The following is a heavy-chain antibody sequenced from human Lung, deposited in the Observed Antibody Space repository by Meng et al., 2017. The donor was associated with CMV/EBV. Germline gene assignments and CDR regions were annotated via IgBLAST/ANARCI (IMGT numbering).Heavy chain of an antibody. V-gene: IGHV1-2*02. J-gene: IGHJ3*01. CDR1: GYTFSGYY. CDR3: SRGAPLIRDAFDL. Sequence: ASVKVSCKASGYTFSGYYIHWVRQAPGQGLEWMGWINPDSGGTRYSQKFQYRVTMTRDTSINTAYMELSSLRSDDTAVYYCSRGAPLIRDAFDLWGHGTMVTVSS. CDR2: INPDSGGT.